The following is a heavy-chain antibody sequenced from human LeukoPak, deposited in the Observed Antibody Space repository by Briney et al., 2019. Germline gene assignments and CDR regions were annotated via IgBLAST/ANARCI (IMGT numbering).Heavy chain of an antibody. D-gene: IGHD5-24*01. CDR1: VGSISSYH. J-gene: IGHJ6*03. CDR3: AITRDGLRGYYYYMDV. CDR2: IYYSGST. V-gene: IGHV4-59*08. Sequence: NPSETLSLTRTVPVGSISSYHWSWIRQSPGKGLEWIGYIYYSGSTNFNPSLKSRVTISVDTSKHQFSLKRSAVTAADTAVYFCAITRDGLRGYYYYMDVWGKGTTVTVSS.